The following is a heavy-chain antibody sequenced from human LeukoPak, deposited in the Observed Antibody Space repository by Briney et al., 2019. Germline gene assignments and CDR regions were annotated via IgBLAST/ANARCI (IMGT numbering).Heavy chain of an antibody. CDR3: ARGDGSGSYDDWFDP. V-gene: IGHV5-51*01. CDR2: IYPGDSDT. Sequence: GESLKISCKGSGYSFTSYWIGWVRQMPGKGLEWMGIIYPGDSDTRYSPSFQGQVAISADKSISTAYLQWSSLKASDTAKYYCARGDGSGSYDDWFDPWGQGTLVTVSS. J-gene: IGHJ5*02. CDR1: GYSFTSYW. D-gene: IGHD3-10*01.